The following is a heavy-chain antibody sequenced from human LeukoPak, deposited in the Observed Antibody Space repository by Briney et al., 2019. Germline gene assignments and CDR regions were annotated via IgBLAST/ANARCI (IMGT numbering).Heavy chain of an antibody. CDR2: FDPEDGET. CDR1: GYTLTELS. J-gene: IGHJ4*02. CDR3: ATWYSGSFRYFDY. D-gene: IGHD1-26*01. Sequence: ASVKVSCKVSGYTLTELSMHWVRQAPGKRLEWMGGFDPEDGETIYAQKFQGRVTMTEDTSTDTAYMELSSLRSEDTAVYYCATWYSGSFRYFDYWGQGTLVTVSS. V-gene: IGHV1-24*01.